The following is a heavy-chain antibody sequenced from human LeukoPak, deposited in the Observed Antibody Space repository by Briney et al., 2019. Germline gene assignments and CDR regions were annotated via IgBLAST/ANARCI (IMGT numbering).Heavy chain of an antibody. Sequence: GGSLRLSCAASGFTFSSYAMSWVCQAPGKGLEWVSAISGSGGSTYYADSVKGRFTISRDNSKNTLYLQMNSLRAEDTAVYYCAKAPNYDFWSGYDPFDPWGQGTLVTVSS. D-gene: IGHD3-3*01. CDR2: ISGSGGST. V-gene: IGHV3-23*01. CDR1: GFTFSSYA. J-gene: IGHJ5*02. CDR3: AKAPNYDFWSGYDPFDP.